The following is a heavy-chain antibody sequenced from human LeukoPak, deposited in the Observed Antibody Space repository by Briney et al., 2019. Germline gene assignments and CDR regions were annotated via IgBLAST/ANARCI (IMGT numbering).Heavy chain of an antibody. J-gene: IGHJ6*02. CDR1: GFTFSSYG. CDR3: ARDRAAKGYYGMDV. V-gene: IGHV3-33*01. CDR2: IWYDGSNK. D-gene: IGHD6-25*01. Sequence: PGGSLRLSCAASGFTFSSYGMHWVRQAPGKGLEWVAVIWYDGSNKYYADSVKGRFTISRDNSKNTLYLQMNSLRAEDTAVYYCARDRAAKGYYGMDVWGQGTTVTVSS.